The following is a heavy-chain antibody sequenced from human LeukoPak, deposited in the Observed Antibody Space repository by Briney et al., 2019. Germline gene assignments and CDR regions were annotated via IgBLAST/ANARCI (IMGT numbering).Heavy chain of an antibody. CDR2: IYTSGST. Sequence: SQTLSLTCTVSGGSISSGSYYWSWIRQPAGKGLEWIGRIYTSGSTNHNPSLKSRVTISVDTSKNQFSLKLSSVTAADTAVYYCARGYFDWLSTYFDYWGQGTLVTVSS. D-gene: IGHD3-9*01. V-gene: IGHV4-61*02. J-gene: IGHJ4*02. CDR1: GGSISSGSYY. CDR3: ARGYFDWLSTYFDY.